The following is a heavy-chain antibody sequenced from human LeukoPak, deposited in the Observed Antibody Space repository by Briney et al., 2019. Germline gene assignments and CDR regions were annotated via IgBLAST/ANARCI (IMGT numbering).Heavy chain of an antibody. J-gene: IGHJ4*02. Sequence: ASVKVSCKASGGTFSSYAMSWVRQAPGQGLEWMGGIIPIFGTANYAQKFQGRVTITADKSTRTAYMELSSLRSEDTAVYYCASPDVDRVARGYYFDYWGQGTLVTVSS. V-gene: IGHV1-69*06. CDR2: IIPIFGTA. CDR1: GGTFSSYA. CDR3: ASPDVDRVARGYYFDY. D-gene: IGHD5-12*01.